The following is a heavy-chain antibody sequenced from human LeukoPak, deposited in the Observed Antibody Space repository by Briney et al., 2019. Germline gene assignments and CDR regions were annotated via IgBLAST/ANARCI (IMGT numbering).Heavy chain of an antibody. CDR1: GYTLTELS. Sequence: GASVKVSCKVSGYTLTELSMHWVRQAPGKGLEWMGGFDPEDGETIYAQEFQGRVTMTEDTSTDTAYMELSSLRSEDTAVYYCATAGDYVAAFDIWGQGTMVIVSS. D-gene: IGHD4-17*01. CDR2: FDPEDGET. V-gene: IGHV1-24*01. CDR3: ATAGDYVAAFDI. J-gene: IGHJ3*02.